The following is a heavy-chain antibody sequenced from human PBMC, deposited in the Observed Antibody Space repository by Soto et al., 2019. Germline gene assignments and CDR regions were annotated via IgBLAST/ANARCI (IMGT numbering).Heavy chain of an antibody. CDR1: GGSISSYY. J-gene: IGHJ4*02. CDR2: IYYSGST. Sequence: SETLSLTCTVSGGSISSYYWSWIRQPPGKGLEWIGYIYYSGSTNYNPSLKSRVTISVDTSKNQFSLKLSSVTAADTAVYYCARHEGLGPYFDYWGQGTLVTVSS. D-gene: IGHD3-16*01. CDR3: ARHEGLGPYFDY. V-gene: IGHV4-59*08.